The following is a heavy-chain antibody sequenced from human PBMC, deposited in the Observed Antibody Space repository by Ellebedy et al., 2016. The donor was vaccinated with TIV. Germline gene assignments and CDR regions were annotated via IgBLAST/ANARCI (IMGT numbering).Heavy chain of an antibody. D-gene: IGHD3/OR15-3a*01. J-gene: IGHJ6*02. Sequence: GGSLRLSXAASGFTVSSNYMSWVRQAPGKGLEWVSVIYSGGSTYYGDSVKGRSTISRDNSKNTLYLQMNSLRAEDTAVYYCARMDSYYYYGMDVWGQGTTVTVSS. CDR2: IYSGGST. CDR3: ARMDSYYYYGMDV. V-gene: IGHV3-53*01. CDR1: GFTVSSNY.